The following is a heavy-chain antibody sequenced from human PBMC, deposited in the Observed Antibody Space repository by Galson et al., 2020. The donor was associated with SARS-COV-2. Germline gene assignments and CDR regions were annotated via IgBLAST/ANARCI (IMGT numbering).Heavy chain of an antibody. CDR3: AKDNPRIAGLLNY. V-gene: IGHV3-23*01. CDR1: GFTFGNYA. Sequence: GGSLRLSCADSGFTFGNYALSWVRQAPGKGLEWVSVISVSGISTYYADSVRGRFTISRDNSNNIVYLQMDSLRAEDTAVYYCAKDNPRIAGLLNYWGQGTLVTGSS. J-gene: IGHJ4*02. CDR2: ISVSGIST. D-gene: IGHD6-13*01.